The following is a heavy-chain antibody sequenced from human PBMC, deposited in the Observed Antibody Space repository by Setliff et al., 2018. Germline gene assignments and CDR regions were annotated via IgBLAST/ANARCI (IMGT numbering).Heavy chain of an antibody. V-gene: IGHV2-70*04. J-gene: IGHJ5*02. D-gene: IGHD6-19*01. Sequence: SGPTLVNPTQTLTLTCTFSGSSLSTRGMRVSWIRQSPGKALEWLARIDWDDDKLYSTSLKTRLTISKDTSKNQVVLTMTDMDPVDTATYYCARETSYSSAWYALGWFDPWGQGTLVTVSS. CDR3: ARETSYSSAWYALGWFDP. CDR1: GSSLSTRGMR. CDR2: IDWDDDK.